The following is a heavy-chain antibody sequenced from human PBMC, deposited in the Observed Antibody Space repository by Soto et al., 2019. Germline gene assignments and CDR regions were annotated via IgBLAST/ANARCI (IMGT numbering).Heavy chain of an antibody. D-gene: IGHD6-19*01. CDR3: ASEGGSGWYRKDY. V-gene: IGHV1-69*01. CDR2: IIPIFGTA. J-gene: IGHJ4*02. Sequence: QVQLVQSGAEVKKPGSSVKVSCKASGGTFSSYAISWVRQAPGQGLEWMGGIIPIFGTANYAQKFQGRVTITAEESTVTAYMELSSLRSEDTVVYYCASEGGSGWYRKDYWGQGTLVTVSS. CDR1: GGTFSSYA.